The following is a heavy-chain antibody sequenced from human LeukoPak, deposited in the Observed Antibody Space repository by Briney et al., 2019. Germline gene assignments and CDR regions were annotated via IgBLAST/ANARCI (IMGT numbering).Heavy chain of an antibody. CDR1: GGSISSYY. Sequence: SETLSLTCTVPGGSISSYYWSWIRQPPGKGLEWIGYIYYSGSTNYNPSLKSRVTISVDTSKNQFSLKLSSVTAADTAVYYCARGGYSYGSYYFDYWGQGTLVTVSS. V-gene: IGHV4-59*01. J-gene: IGHJ4*02. D-gene: IGHD5-18*01. CDR2: IYYSGST. CDR3: ARGGYSYGSYYFDY.